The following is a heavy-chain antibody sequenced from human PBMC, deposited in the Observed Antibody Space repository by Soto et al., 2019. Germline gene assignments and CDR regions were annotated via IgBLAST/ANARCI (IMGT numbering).Heavy chain of an antibody. V-gene: IGHV1-69*02. CDR2: IIPILGIA. CDR1: GGTFSSYT. J-gene: IGHJ6*03. CDR3: ARGPYYYYMDV. Sequence: QVQLVQSGAEVKKPGSSVKVSYKASGGTFSSYTISWVRQVPGQGLEWMGRIIPILGIANYAQKFQGRVTITADKSTSTAYMELSSLRSEDTAVYYCARGPYYYYMDVWGKGTTVTVSS.